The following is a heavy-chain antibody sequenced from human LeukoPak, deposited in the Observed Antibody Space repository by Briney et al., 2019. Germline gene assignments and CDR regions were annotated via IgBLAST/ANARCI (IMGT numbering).Heavy chain of an antibody. J-gene: IGHJ3*02. CDR1: GGSFSGYY. CDR2: IYYSGST. D-gene: IGHD6-13*01. CDR3: ARSGSWYSDAFDI. V-gene: IGHV4-59*08. Sequence: SETLSLTCAVYGGSFSGYYWSWIRQPPGKGLEWIGYIYYSGSTNYNPSLKGRVTISVDTSKNQFSLKLSSVTAADTAVYYCARSGSWYSDAFDIWGQGTMVTVSS.